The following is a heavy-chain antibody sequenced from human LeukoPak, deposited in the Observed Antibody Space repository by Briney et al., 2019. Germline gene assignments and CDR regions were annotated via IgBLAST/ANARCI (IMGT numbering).Heavy chain of an antibody. D-gene: IGHD2-15*01. CDR1: GYTFTSYG. CDR3: AREGTLNCSGGSCYGGNWFDP. Sequence: EASVKVSCKASGYTFTSYGISWVRQAPGQGLEWMGWISAYNGNTNYAQKLQGRVTMTRDTSTSTVYMELSSLRSEDTAVYYCAREGTLNCSGGSCYGGNWFDPWGQGTLVTVSS. CDR2: ISAYNGNT. V-gene: IGHV1-18*01. J-gene: IGHJ5*02.